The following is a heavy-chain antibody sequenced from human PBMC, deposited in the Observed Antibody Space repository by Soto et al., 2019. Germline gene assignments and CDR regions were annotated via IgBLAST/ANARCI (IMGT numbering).Heavy chain of an antibody. J-gene: IGHJ4*02. D-gene: IGHD2-21*02. CDR3: ARSMVVVTALDY. Sequence: QVQLVQSGAEEKKPGASVKVSCEASGYTFTSYAMHWVRQAPGQRLEWMGWINAGNGNTKYSQKFQGRVTITRDTSASTADMEMSSLRSEDTAVYYCARSMVVVTALDYWGQGTLVTVSS. CDR1: GYTFTSYA. CDR2: INAGNGNT. V-gene: IGHV1-3*05.